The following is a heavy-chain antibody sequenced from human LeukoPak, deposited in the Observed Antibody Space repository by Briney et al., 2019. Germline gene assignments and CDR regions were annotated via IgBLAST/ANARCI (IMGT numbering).Heavy chain of an antibody. V-gene: IGHV4-59*08. CDR3: ARWQSTISSGWFDP. CDR2: IYYSGGT. CDR1: GGSISSRY. D-gene: IGHD6-6*01. Sequence: SETLSLTCTLSGGSISSRYWSWIRQPPGQGLEWIGSIYYSGGTNYNPSLQGRVSISVDTSKIQFSLKLSSVTAADTAVYYCARWQSTISSGWFDPWSQATLVTVSS. J-gene: IGHJ5*02.